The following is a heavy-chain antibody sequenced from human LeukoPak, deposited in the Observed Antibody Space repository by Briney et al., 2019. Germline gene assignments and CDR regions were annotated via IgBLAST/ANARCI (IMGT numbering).Heavy chain of an antibody. V-gene: IGHV3-9*01. CDR3: AKDSSDYGSGSSPVDV. Sequence: PGGSLRLSCAASGFTIDDYAMHWVRQAPGKGLEGVSGISWNSGSIGYADSVKGRFTISRDNAKNSLYLQMNSLRAEDTALYYCAKDSSDYGSGSSPVDVWGQGTTVTVSS. CDR2: ISWNSGSI. D-gene: IGHD3-10*01. CDR1: GFTIDDYA. J-gene: IGHJ6*02.